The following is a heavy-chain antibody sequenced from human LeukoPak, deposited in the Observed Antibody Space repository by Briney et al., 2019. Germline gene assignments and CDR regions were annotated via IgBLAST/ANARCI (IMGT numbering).Heavy chain of an antibody. D-gene: IGHD4-17*01. CDR3: SRDPNGDYVGAFDIQR. Sequence: PGGSLRLSCAVSGFTFSSYAMTWVRQAPGRGLEWVSSIRGSGGGTDYADSVRGRFTISRDNSKNTLYLQMNSLRAEDTAIYYCSRDPNGDYVGAFDIQRWGQGTLVTVSS. CDR1: GFTFSSYA. CDR2: IRGSGGGT. V-gene: IGHV3-23*01. J-gene: IGHJ1*01.